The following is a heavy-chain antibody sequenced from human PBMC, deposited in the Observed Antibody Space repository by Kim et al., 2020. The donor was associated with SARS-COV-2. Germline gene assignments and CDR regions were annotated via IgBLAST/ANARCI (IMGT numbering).Heavy chain of an antibody. D-gene: IGHD3-3*02. CDR2: ISSAGGRY. V-gene: IGHV3-43*02. CDR1: GFTFSDYA. CDR3: RHRAGAFNY. Sequence: GGSLRLSCAASGFTFSDYAMHWVRQAPGKGLEWVSVISSAGGRYYPADSVKRCIIISRNDNNYSQYLMINMRTTEATALYYARHRAGAFNY. J-gene: IGHJ4*01.